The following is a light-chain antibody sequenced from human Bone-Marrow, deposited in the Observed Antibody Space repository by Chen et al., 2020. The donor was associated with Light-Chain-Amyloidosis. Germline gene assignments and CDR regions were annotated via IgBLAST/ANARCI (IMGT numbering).Light chain of an antibody. Sequence: NLMLTQPHALSDSPGKTVAISCTRSSGGVASNFPQWYQQRPGSLPTIVIYENYRRPSGVPARFSGSIDASSNSASLTISGLQTEDEAIYYCQSYDSSNRVVFGGGTRLTVL. J-gene: IGLJ3*02. CDR1: SGGVASNF. CDR2: ENY. V-gene: IGLV6-57*01. CDR3: QSYDSSNRVV.